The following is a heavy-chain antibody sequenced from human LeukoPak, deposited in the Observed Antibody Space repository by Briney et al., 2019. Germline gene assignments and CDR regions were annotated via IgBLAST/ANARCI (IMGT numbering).Heavy chain of an antibody. D-gene: IGHD6-13*01. Sequence: SVKVSCKASGGTFNSYAISWVRQAPGQGLEWMGAVIPIFSTTNYAQKFQGRVAITTDESTNTAYMELTSLKSEDTAVYYCARAPPKQLLHLYWGQGTLVTVSS. J-gene: IGHJ4*02. V-gene: IGHV1-69*05. CDR1: GGTFNSYA. CDR2: VIPIFSTT. CDR3: ARAPPKQLLHLY.